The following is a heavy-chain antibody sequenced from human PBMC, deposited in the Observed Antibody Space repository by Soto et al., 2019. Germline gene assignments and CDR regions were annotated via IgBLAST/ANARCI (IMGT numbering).Heavy chain of an antibody. J-gene: IGHJ4*02. D-gene: IGHD3-9*01. V-gene: IGHV3-23*01. CDR1: GFTFSSYA. CDR2: ISGSGGST. CDR3: AKDHSEGVLRYFDWLLSPFDY. Sequence: PGGSLRLSCAASGFTFSSYAMSWVRQAPGKGLEWVSAISGSGGSTYYADSVKGRFTISRDNSKNTLYLQMNSLRAEDTAVYYCAKDHSEGVLRYFDWLLSPFDYWGQGTLVTVSS.